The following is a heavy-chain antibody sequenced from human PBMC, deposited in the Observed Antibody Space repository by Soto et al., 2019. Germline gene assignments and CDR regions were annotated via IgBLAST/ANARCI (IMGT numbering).Heavy chain of an antibody. CDR1: GFTFSNAW. Sequence: GGSLRLSCAASGFTFSNAWMSWVRQAPGKGLEWVGRIKSKTDGGTTDYAAPVKGRFTISRDDSKNTLYLQMNSLKTEDTAVYYCTTEVRQLDLYVNYYYYMDVWGKGTTVTVSS. CDR2: IKSKTDGGTT. J-gene: IGHJ6*03. V-gene: IGHV3-15*01. CDR3: TTEVRQLDLYVNYYYYMDV. D-gene: IGHD6-6*01.